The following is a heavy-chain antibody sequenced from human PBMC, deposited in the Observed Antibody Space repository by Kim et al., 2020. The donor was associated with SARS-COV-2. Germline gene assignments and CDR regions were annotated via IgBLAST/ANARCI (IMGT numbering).Heavy chain of an antibody. D-gene: IGHD6-19*01. CDR2: INSDGTTT. J-gene: IGHJ4*02. CDR3: ARRQFTSGWYYLEY. V-gene: IGHV3-74*01. Sequence: GGSLRLSCAASGFTFSSHWMHWVRQAPGKGLVWVSRINSDGTTTSYGDSVKGRFTISRDNAKNTLYLQMNSLTAEDTAVYYCARRQFTSGWYYLEYWGQGTLVTVSS. CDR1: GFTFSSHW.